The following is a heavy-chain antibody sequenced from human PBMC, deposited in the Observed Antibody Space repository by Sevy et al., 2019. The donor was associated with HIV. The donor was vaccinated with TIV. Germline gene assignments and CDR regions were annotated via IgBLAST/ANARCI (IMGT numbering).Heavy chain of an antibody. CDR1: GYTFSTYH. CDR3: ARAYCSGGRCYSLAY. D-gene: IGHD2-15*01. V-gene: IGHV1-18*01. CDR2: VSPHNGDT. Sequence: ASVKVSCKVSGYTFSTYHITWVRQAPGQGLEWMGRVSPHNGDTNYAQKLQSRVTMITDASTNTAYMELGSLRSDDTAVYYCARAYCSGGRCYSLAYWGQGTLVTVSS. J-gene: IGHJ4*02.